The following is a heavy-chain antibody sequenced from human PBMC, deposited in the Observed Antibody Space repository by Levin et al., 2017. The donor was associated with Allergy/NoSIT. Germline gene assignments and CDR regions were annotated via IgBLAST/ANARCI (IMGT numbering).Heavy chain of an antibody. V-gene: IGHV3-7*01. J-gene: IGHJ4*02. D-gene: IGHD6-19*01. CDR1: GFTFSRFW. CDR3: ARGSGWTDY. CDR2: IKEDGSQK. Sequence: PGGSLRLSCAASGFTFSRFWMSWVRQAPGKGLEWVANIKEDGSQKYYVDSVKGRFTISRDNAKNSLYLQMNSLRAEDTAVYFCARGSGWTDYWGQGILVIVSS.